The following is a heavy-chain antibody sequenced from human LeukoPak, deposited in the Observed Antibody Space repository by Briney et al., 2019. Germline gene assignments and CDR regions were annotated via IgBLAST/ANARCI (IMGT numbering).Heavy chain of an antibody. Sequence: GASVKVSCKASGYTFTSYAMNWVRQAPGQGLEWTGWINTNTGNPTYAQGFTGRFVFSLDTSVSTAYLQISSLKAEDTAVYYCARGGTLSYYYYYYMDVWGKGTTVTVSS. CDR2: INTNTGNP. D-gene: IGHD2-15*01. CDR3: ARGGTLSYYYYYYMDV. J-gene: IGHJ6*03. V-gene: IGHV7-4-1*02. CDR1: GYTFTSYA.